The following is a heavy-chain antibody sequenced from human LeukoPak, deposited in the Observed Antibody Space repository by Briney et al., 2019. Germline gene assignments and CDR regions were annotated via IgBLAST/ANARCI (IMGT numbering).Heavy chain of an antibody. Sequence: GGSLRLSCAASGFTFRSYSMNWVRQAPGKGLEWVSAIDPSSTYIYYADSVKGRFTISRDNAKNSLYLQMNSLRAEDTALYYCAKDKAEYYYYYGMDVWGQGTTVTVSS. J-gene: IGHJ6*02. D-gene: IGHD6-19*01. CDR3: AKDKAEYYYYYGMDV. CDR1: GFTFRSYS. CDR2: IDPSSTYI. V-gene: IGHV3-21*04.